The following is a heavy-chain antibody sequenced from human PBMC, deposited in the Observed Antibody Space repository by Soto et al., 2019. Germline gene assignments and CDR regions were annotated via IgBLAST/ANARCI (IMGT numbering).Heavy chain of an antibody. CDR1: GGSFSGYY. V-gene: IGHV4-34*01. J-gene: IGHJ6*03. CDR2: INHSGST. CDR3: ARAEAGTVYYYYYYMDV. Sequence: PSETLSLTCAVYGGSFSGYYWSWIRQPPGKGLEWIGEINHSGSTNYNPSLKSRVTISVDTSKNQFSLKLSSVTAADTAVYYCARAEAGTVYYYYYYMDVWGKGTTVTVSS. D-gene: IGHD1-1*01.